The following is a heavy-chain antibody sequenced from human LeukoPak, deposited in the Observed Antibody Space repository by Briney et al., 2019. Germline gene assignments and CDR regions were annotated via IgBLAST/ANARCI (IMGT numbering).Heavy chain of an antibody. CDR2: ISGSGGST. CDR3: ARGYSSSWYWGFDP. CDR1: GFTFSSYE. Sequence: GGSLRLSCAASGFTFSSYEMNWVRQAPGKGLEWVSAISGSGGSTYYADSVKGRFTISRDNSKNTLYLQMNSLRAEDTAVYYCARGYSSSWYWGFDPWGQGTLVTVSS. V-gene: IGHV3-23*01. D-gene: IGHD6-13*01. J-gene: IGHJ5*02.